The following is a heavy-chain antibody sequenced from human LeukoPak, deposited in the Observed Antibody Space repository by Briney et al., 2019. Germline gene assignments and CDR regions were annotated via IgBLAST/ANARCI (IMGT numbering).Heavy chain of an antibody. Sequence: PSETLSLTCTVSGGSISSYYWSWIRQTPGKGLEWIGYIYYSGSTNYNPSLKSRVTISVDTSKNQFSLKLSSVTAADTAVYYCARSRYLTISYYYMDVWGKGTTVTVSS. D-gene: IGHD3-3*01. J-gene: IGHJ6*03. CDR3: ARSRYLTISYYYMDV. V-gene: IGHV4-59*01. CDR1: GGSISSYY. CDR2: IYYSGST.